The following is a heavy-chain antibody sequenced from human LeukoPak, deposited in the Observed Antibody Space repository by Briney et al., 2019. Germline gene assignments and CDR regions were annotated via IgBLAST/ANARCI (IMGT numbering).Heavy chain of an antibody. CDR2: INSDGSST. J-gene: IGHJ4*02. CDR1: GFTFSSYW. CDR3: ASPRITANSFDS. Sequence: GGSLRLSCAASGFTFSSYWMHWVRQAPEKGLLWVSRINSDGSSTSYADSVKGRFTISRDNAKNTLYLQMNSLRAEDTAVYYCASPRITANSFDSWGQGTLVTVSS. D-gene: IGHD3-10*01. V-gene: IGHV3-74*01.